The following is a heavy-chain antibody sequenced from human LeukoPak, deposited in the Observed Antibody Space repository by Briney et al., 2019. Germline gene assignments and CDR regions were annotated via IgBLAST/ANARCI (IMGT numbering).Heavy chain of an antibody. J-gene: IGHJ4*02. CDR1: GYTFTSYA. D-gene: IGHD3-22*01. CDR3: ARVYLGIYYDGSPSPFDY. V-gene: IGHV1-18*01. CDR2: ISGYNGNT. Sequence: GASVKVPCKASGYTFTSYAIIWVRQAPGQGLEWMGWISGYNGNTKSSQSLQDRVIMTTDTSTRTAYMELRSLRPDDTAVYYCARVYLGIYYDGSPSPFDYWGQGTLVTVSS.